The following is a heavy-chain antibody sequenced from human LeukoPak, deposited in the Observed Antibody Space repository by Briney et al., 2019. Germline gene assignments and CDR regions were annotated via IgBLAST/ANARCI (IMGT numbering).Heavy chain of an antibody. V-gene: IGHV3-7*01. CDR1: EFNFRSDW. CDR2: IKQDGSAK. Sequence: GGSLRLSCAAPEFNFRSDWMRRVRQAPGKGLERVASIKQDGSAKYYVDSVKGRFTISRDNAKNSLYLQMNSLRAEDTAVYYCARGGLSRAFDYWGQGSLVTVSS. D-gene: IGHD2-15*01. J-gene: IGHJ4*02. CDR3: ARGGLSRAFDY.